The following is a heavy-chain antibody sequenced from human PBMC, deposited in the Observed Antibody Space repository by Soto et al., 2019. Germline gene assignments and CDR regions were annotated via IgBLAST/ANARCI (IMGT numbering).Heavy chain of an antibody. CDR3: ARVPTP. CDR2: IYYSGST. V-gene: IGHV4-31*03. Sequence: QVQLQESGPGLVKPSQTLSLTCTVSGGSISSGGYYWCWIRQHPGKGLGLVGYIYYSGSTYYNPSLETRVTISADTSTNQFSLKLSSVTAAVTAVYYCARVPTPWGQGTLVTVSS. J-gene: IGHJ5*02. CDR1: GGSISSGGYY.